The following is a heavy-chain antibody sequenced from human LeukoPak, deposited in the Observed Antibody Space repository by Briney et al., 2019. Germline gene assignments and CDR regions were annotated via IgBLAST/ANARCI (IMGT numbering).Heavy chain of an antibody. CDR3: TRQQLVFDC. V-gene: IGHV3-15*01. D-gene: IGHD6-13*01. CDR2: IKSKSDGGAT. Sequence: PGGSLRLSCAASGFTFSSYSMTWVRQAPGKRLEWVGHIKSKSDGGATDYAAPVKGRFTIWRDDSRNTLYLQMNNLKIEDTALYYCTRQQLVFDCWGQGDLVTVSS. CDR1: GFTFSSYS. J-gene: IGHJ4*02.